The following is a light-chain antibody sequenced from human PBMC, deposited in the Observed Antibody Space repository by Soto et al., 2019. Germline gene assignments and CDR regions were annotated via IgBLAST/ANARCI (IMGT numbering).Light chain of an antibody. CDR3: PHFGSAPGFT. CDR1: QSINSRY. CDR2: GAS. Sequence: EIALTQSPGTLSLSPGERATLSCRASQSINSRYLAWYQQKPGQAPRRLIYGASSRATGIPDRFSGSGSGTDFTLNISRLEPEDFAVYYGPHFGSAPGFTCGPGTKVDIK. V-gene: IGKV3-20*01. J-gene: IGKJ3*01.